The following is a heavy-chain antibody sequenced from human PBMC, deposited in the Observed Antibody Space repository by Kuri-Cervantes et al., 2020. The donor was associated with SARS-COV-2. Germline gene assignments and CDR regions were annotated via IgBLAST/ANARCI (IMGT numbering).Heavy chain of an antibody. D-gene: IGHD5/OR15-5a*01. CDR2: VIPIFATT. CDR1: GGTFSSDG. V-gene: IGHV1-69*06. CDR3: ARDQIPVSPTDYQYGLDV. J-gene: IGHJ6*02. Sequence: SVKVSCKASGGTFSSDGINWVRQAPGQGLEWMGGVIPIFATTNYAQKFQGRVTITADKSTSTACMELSNLQSEDTAVYYCARDQIPVSPTDYQYGLDVWGQGTTVTVSS.